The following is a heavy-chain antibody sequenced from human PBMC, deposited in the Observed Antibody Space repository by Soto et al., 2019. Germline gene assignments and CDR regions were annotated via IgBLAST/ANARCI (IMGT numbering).Heavy chain of an antibody. D-gene: IGHD3-10*01. CDR2: ISAYNGNT. CDR1: GYTFTSYG. J-gene: IGHJ5*02. CDR3: ARMVGAGRYHRTLEYTWFDT. Sequence: ASVKVSCTASGYTFTSYGISWLRQAPGQGLEWMGWISAYNGNTNYAQKLQGRVTMTTDTSTSTAYMELRSLRSDDTAVYYCARMVGAGRYHRTLEYTWFDTRGQGTLVTVAS. V-gene: IGHV1-18*04.